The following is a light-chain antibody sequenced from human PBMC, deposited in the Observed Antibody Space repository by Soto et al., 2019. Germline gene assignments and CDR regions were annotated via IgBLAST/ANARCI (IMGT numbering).Light chain of an antibody. Sequence: DIQMTQSPSSLSASVGNRVTITCQASQDIATYLNWYQQKPGEAPNLLIYDASNLETGVPSRFSGGGSGTHFTFTISNLQPEDIATYYCQQYDNLPPTWTVGQGTKVDSK. CDR1: QDIATY. CDR3: QQYDNLPPTWT. CDR2: DAS. V-gene: IGKV1-33*01. J-gene: IGKJ1*01.